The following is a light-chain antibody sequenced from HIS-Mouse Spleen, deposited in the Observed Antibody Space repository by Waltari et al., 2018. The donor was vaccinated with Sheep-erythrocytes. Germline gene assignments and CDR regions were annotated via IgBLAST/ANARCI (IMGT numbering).Light chain of an antibody. V-gene: IGLV2-11*01. CDR1: SSDVGGYNY. CDR2: DVS. J-gene: IGLJ2*01. Sequence: QSALTQPPSASGSPGQSVTISCTGTSSDVGGYNYVSWYQQHPGKAPKLMIYDVSKRPSGVPDRFSGSKSGNTASLTISGLQAEDEADYYCCSYAGSSTFHVVFGGGTKLTVL. CDR3: CSYAGSSTFHVV.